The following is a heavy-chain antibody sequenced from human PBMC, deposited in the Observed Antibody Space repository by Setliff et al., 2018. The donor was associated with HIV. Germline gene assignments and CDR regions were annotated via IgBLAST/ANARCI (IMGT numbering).Heavy chain of an antibody. Sequence: ASVKVSCKASGYTFTNYYMHWVRQAPGQGLEWMGIIYPGGARRSYAQKFQGRVTMTWDTSTSTVYMELSSLRSEDTAIYYCATAQGIATANFDYWGQGTLVTVSS. CDR1: GYTFTNYY. CDR3: ATAQGIATANFDY. CDR2: IYPGGARR. V-gene: IGHV1-46*01. D-gene: IGHD6-13*01. J-gene: IGHJ4*02.